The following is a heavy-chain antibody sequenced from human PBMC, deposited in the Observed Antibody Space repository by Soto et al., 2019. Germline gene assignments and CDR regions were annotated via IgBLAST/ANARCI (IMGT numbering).Heavy chain of an antibody. V-gene: IGHV4-59*08. Sequence: SDTLSLTCTVSGDSVTNFYWNWIRQAPGKGLEWIGYIHKSGSTNYSPSLKSRVTISVDTSKSQFSLRLSSVTAADTAVYYCALGYSNAHGGFDYWGQGALVTVS. CDR3: ALGYSNAHGGFDY. J-gene: IGHJ4*02. CDR2: IHKSGST. D-gene: IGHD5-18*01. CDR1: GDSVTNFY.